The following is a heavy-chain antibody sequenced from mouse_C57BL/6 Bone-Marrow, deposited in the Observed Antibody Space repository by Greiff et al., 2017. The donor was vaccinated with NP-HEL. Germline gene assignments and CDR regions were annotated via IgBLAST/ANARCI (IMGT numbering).Heavy chain of an antibody. V-gene: IGHV1-26*01. J-gene: IGHJ3*01. D-gene: IGHD2-4*01. CDR2: INPNNGGT. Sequence: EVQLQQSGPELVKPGASVKISCKASGYTFTDYYMNWVKQSHGKSLEWIGDINPNNGGTSYNQKFKGKATLTVDKSSSTAYMELRSLTSEDSAVYYCAGDYDYDGFAYWGQGTLDTVSA. CDR1: GYTFTDYY. CDR3: AGDYDYDGFAY.